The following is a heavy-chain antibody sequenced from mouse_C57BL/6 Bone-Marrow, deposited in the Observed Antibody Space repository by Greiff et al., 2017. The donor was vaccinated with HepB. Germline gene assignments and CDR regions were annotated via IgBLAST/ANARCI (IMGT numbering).Heavy chain of an antibody. CDR1: GYTFTSYW. D-gene: IGHD2-3*01. V-gene: IGHV1-64*01. CDR3: ARGDGYFAMDY. J-gene: IGHJ4*01. Sequence: VQLQQSGAELVKPGASVKLSCKASGYTFTSYWMHWVKQRPGQGLEWIGMIHPNSGSTNYNEKFKSKATLTVDKSSSTAYMQLSSLTSEDSAVYYCARGDGYFAMDYWGQGTSVTVSS. CDR2: IHPNSGST.